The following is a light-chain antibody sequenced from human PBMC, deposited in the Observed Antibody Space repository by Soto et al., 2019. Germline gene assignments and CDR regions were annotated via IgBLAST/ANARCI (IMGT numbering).Light chain of an antibody. Sequence: IDLTGCRSTMYLSPGDRATLSCRARQTINSNYLAWYQQKPGQTPRLLICGASSRATGIPDRFSGSGSGTDFTLTISRLAPEDFAVYYCQQYGTSPPFTFGGGTKVDIK. CDR1: QTINSNY. V-gene: IGKV3-20*01. J-gene: IGKJ4*01. CDR2: GAS. CDR3: QQYGTSPPFT.